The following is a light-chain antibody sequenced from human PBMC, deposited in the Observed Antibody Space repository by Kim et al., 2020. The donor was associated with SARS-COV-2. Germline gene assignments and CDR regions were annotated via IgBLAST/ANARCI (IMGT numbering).Light chain of an antibody. CDR2: QDS. CDR1: KLGDKY. Sequence: SYELTQPPSVSVSPGQTASITCSGDKLGDKYACWYQQKPGQSPVLVIYQDSKRPSGIPGRFSGSNSGNTATLTISGTRAMDEADYYDQAWDSSTAVFGGGTQLTVL. V-gene: IGLV3-1*01. J-gene: IGLJ3*02. CDR3: QAWDSSTAV.